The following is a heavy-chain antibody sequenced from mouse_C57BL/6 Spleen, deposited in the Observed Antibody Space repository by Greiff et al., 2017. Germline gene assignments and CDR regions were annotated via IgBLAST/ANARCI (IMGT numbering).Heavy chain of an antibody. CDR2: IDPSDSET. D-gene: IGHD1-1*01. Sequence: QVQLQQPGAELVRPGSSVKLSCKASGYTFTSYWMHWVKQRPIQGLEWIGNIDPSDSETHYNQKFKDKATLTVDNSSSTAYMQLSSLTSEDSAVYYCARLDYGSSYSWYFDVWGTGTTVTVSS. J-gene: IGHJ1*03. CDR1: GYTFTSYW. V-gene: IGHV1-52*01. CDR3: ARLDYGSSYSWYFDV.